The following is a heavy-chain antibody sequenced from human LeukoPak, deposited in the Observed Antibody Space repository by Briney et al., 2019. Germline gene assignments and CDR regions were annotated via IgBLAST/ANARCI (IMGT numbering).Heavy chain of an antibody. J-gene: IGHJ3*02. CDR3: ARDANGSGYQDAFDI. CDR2: IYYSGST. V-gene: IGHV4-30-4*08. CDR1: GDSISSRDYY. Sequence: SETLSLTCSVSGDSISSRDYYWSWIRQPPGKGLEWIGYIYYSGSTYYNPSLKSRVTISVDTSKNQFSLKLSSVTAADTAVYYCARDANGSGYQDAFDIWGQGTMVTVSS. D-gene: IGHD3-10*01.